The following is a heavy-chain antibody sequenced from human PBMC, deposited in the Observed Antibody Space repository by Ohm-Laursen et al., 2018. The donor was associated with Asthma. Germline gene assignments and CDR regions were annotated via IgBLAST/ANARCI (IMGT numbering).Heavy chain of an antibody. CDR1: GFTVSSNY. CDR2: ISGSGGST. Sequence: SLRLSCAASGFTVSSNYMSWVRQAPGKGLEWVSAISGSGGSTYYADSVKGRFTISRDNSKNTLYLQMNSLRAEDTAVYYCAKGGYDFWSGYYSSYYGMDVWGQGTTVTVSS. D-gene: IGHD3-3*01. CDR3: AKGGYDFWSGYYSSYYGMDV. V-gene: IGHV3-23*01. J-gene: IGHJ6*02.